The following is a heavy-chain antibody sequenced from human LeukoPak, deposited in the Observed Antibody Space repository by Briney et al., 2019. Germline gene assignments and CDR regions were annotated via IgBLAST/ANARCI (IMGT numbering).Heavy chain of an antibody. D-gene: IGHD5-18*01. CDR1: GFTFSSNW. CDR2: IKQDGSEK. V-gene: IGHV3-7*01. Sequence: GGSLRLSCAVSGFTFSSNWMSWVRQAPGKGLEWVANIKQDGSEKYYVDSMKGRFTISRDNAKNSPYLQMNSLRAEDTAVYYCARGSGGYSYGYRWFDPWGQGTLVTVSS. J-gene: IGHJ5*02. CDR3: ARGSGGYSYGYRWFDP.